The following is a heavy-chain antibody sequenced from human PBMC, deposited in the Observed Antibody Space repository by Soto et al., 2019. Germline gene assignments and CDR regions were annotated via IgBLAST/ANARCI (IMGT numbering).Heavy chain of an antibody. CDR3: TWTGTNWFAS. Sequence: PGGSLSLSCAASGFTFSDAWMSWVRQAPGKGLEWVGRIKSGGPTDYAAPVKGRFTISRDDSKNTVYLQMNSLKTEDTAVYYCTWTGTNWFASWGQGTLVTVSS. D-gene: IGHD1-1*01. CDR2: IKSGGPT. CDR1: GFTFSDAW. V-gene: IGHV3-15*01. J-gene: IGHJ5*01.